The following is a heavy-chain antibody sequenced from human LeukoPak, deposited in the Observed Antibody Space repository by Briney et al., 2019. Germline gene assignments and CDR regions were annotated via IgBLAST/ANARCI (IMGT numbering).Heavy chain of an antibody. Sequence: GGSLRPSCAASGFTFSSYSMNWVRQAPGKGLEWVSSISTSSSYIYYADSVKGRFTISRDNAKNSLYLQMNSLRAEDTAVYYCATYYYYDSSQYYFDYWGQGTLVTVSS. CDR1: GFTFSSYS. V-gene: IGHV3-21*01. D-gene: IGHD3-22*01. CDR2: ISTSSSYI. J-gene: IGHJ4*02. CDR3: ATYYYYDSSQYYFDY.